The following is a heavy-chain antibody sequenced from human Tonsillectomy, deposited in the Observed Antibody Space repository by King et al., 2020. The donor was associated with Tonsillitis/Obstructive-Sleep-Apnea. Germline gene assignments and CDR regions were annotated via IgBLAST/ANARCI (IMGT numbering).Heavy chain of an antibody. D-gene: IGHD2-2*01. Sequence: VQLVESGGGLIQPGGSLRLSCAASGFTVSSNYMNWVRQAPGKGLEWVSVIYSGGSTYYADSVKGRFTISRDSSKNTLYLQMNSLRAEDTAVYYCAREYCSSTSGYGMVDAFDIWGQGTMVTVSS. CDR1: GFTVSSNY. J-gene: IGHJ3*02. CDR3: AREYCSSTSGYGMVDAFDI. V-gene: IGHV3-53*01. CDR2: IYSGGST.